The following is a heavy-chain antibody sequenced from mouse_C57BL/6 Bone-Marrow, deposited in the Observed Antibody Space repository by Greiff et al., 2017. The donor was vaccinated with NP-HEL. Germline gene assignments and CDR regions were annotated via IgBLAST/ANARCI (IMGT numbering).Heavy chain of an antibody. V-gene: IGHV5-6*01. CDR3: ARQKSFDY. CDR1: GFTFSSYG. Sequence: VQLQQSGGDLVKPGGSLKLSCAASGFTFSSYGMSWVRQTPDKRLEWVATISSGGSYTYYPDSVKGRFTISRDNAKNTLYLQMSSLKSEDTAMYYCARQKSFDYWGQGTTLTVSS. CDR2: ISSGGSYT. J-gene: IGHJ2*01.